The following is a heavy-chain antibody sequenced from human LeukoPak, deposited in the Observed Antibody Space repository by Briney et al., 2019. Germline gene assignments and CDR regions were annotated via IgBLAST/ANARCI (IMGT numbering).Heavy chain of an antibody. CDR2: INSDGSST. V-gene: IGHV3-74*01. Sequence: GGSLRLSCAASGFTFSSYWVHWVRQAPGKGLVWVSRINSDGSSTSYADSVKGRFTISRDNAKNTLYLQMNSLRAEDTAVYYCALVKQWLSAFDIWGQGTMVTVSS. D-gene: IGHD6-19*01. CDR3: ALVKQWLSAFDI. CDR1: GFTFSSYW. J-gene: IGHJ3*02.